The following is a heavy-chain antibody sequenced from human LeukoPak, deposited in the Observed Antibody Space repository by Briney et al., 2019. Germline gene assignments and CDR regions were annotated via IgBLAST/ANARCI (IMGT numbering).Heavy chain of an antibody. CDR2: ISWNSGSI. CDR1: GFTFDDYA. D-gene: IGHD6-19*01. CDR3: AKSDSSGWYPYFDY. V-gene: IGHV3-9*01. Sequence: GGSLRLSCAASGFTFDDYAMHWVRQAPGKGLEWVSGISWNSGSIGYADSVKGRFTISRDNAKNPLYLQMNSLRAEDTALYYCAKSDSSGWYPYFDYWGQGTLVTVSS. J-gene: IGHJ4*02.